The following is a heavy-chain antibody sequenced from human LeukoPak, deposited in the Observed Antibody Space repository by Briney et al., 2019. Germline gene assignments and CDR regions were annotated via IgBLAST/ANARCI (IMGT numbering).Heavy chain of an antibody. CDR2: IYYSGST. Sequence: PSETLSLTCTVSGGSISSYYWSWIRQPPGKGLEWIGYIYYSGSTNYNPSLKSRVTISVDTSKNQFSLKLSSVTAADTAVYYCARDSPYYYGSGSATYYMDIWGKGTTVTISS. D-gene: IGHD3-10*01. CDR3: ARDSPYYYGSGSATYYMDI. CDR1: GGSISSYY. V-gene: IGHV4-59*01. J-gene: IGHJ6*03.